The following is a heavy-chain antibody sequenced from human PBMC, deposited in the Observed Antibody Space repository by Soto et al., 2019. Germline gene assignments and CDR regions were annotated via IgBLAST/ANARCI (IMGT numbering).Heavy chain of an antibody. Sequence: GGSLRLSCTASGFTFGDYAMSWVRHAPGKELERVRFIRSKAYGGTTEYAASVKGRFTISRDDSKSITYLQMNSLKTEDTAVYYCTSAITGTTVGYYYYYYGMDVWGQGTTVTVSS. CDR1: GFTFGDYA. CDR3: TSAITGTTVGYYYYYYGMDV. V-gene: IGHV3-49*04. D-gene: IGHD1-7*01. J-gene: IGHJ6*02. CDR2: IRSKAYGGTT.